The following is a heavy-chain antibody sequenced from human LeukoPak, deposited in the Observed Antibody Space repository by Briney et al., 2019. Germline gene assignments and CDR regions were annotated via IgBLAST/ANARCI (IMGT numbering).Heavy chain of an antibody. Sequence: ASVKVSCKASGYTFTSYGISWVRQAPGQGLEWMGWISAYNGNTNYAQKLQGRVTMTTDTSTSTAYMELRSLRSDDTAVYYCARAASYSSSWLEPLDYWGQGTLVTVSS. CDR2: ISAYNGNT. CDR1: GYTFTSYG. CDR3: ARAASYSSSWLEPLDY. J-gene: IGHJ4*02. D-gene: IGHD6-13*01. V-gene: IGHV1-18*01.